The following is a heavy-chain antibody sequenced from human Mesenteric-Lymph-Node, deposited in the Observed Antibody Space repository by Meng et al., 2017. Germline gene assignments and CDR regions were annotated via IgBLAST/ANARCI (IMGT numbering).Heavy chain of an antibody. CDR1: GFTFRNVW. Sequence: GGSLRLSCAASGFTFRNVWMNWVRQAPGKGLEWVGRVKTKREGGLTDDAAPSKGRFTISRDNAKNSLYLQMNSLRAEDTALYHCARASFGGSYYREMAYWGQGTLVTVSS. CDR2: VKTKREGGLT. J-gene: IGHJ4*02. CDR3: ARASFGGSYYREMAY. D-gene: IGHD1-26*01. V-gene: IGHV3-15*05.